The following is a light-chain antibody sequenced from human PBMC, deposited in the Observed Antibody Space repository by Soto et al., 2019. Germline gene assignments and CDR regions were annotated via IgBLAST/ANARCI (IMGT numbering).Light chain of an antibody. CDR1: QSVDSSY. CDR3: QNYDTSPT. CDR2: GAS. Sequence: EIVLTQSPGTLSLSAGERATLSCRASQSVDSSYLAWYQQKPGQAPTVLIYGASSRATGIPDRFSGSGSGTVFTLTISRLEPEDFAVYYCQNYDTSPTFGQGTKVEI. V-gene: IGKV3-20*01. J-gene: IGKJ1*01.